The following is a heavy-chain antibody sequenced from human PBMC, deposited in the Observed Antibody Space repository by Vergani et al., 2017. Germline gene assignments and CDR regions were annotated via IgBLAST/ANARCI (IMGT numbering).Heavy chain of an antibody. CDR1: GYIFTQSV. CDR3: ATPTTWRVCKS. Sequence: QVQLVQSGSELKKPGASVKISCKASGYIFTQSVMNWVRQAPGQGPEWMGWINTATGKSTYAQDFTGRFVFSLDTSVNTAYLQISSLKTEDTAIYYCATPTTWRVCKSSGQGALVTVAT. V-gene: IGHV7-4-1*02. CDR2: INTATGKS. J-gene: IGHJ5*02. D-gene: IGHD2/OR15-2a*01.